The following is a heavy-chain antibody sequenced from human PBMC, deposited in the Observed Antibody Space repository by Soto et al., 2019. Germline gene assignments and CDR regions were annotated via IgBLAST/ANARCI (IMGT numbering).Heavy chain of an antibody. Sequence: GGSLRLSCAASGFTVSSNYMSWVRQAPGKGLEWVSLIYSGGTTYYADSVKGRFTISRDNSKNTLYLQMNSLRAEDTAVYYCARGLTIFGVAYYGMDVWGQGTTVTVSS. CDR3: ARGLTIFGVAYYGMDV. D-gene: IGHD3-3*01. CDR1: GFTVSSNY. V-gene: IGHV3-53*01. CDR2: IYSGGTT. J-gene: IGHJ6*02.